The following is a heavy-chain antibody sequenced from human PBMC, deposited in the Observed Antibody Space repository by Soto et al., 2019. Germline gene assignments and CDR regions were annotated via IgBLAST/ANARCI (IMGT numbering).Heavy chain of an antibody. CDR2: TYYRSKWYN. CDR1: GDSVSSNSAA. D-gene: IGHD6-6*01. Sequence: SQTLSLTCAISGDSVSSNSAAWNWIRQSPSRGLEWLGRTYYRSKWYNDYAVSVKSRITINPDTSKNQFSLQLNSVTPEDTAVYYCARDKQLERQAYYYYYGMDVWGQGTTVTVSS. V-gene: IGHV6-1*01. J-gene: IGHJ6*02. CDR3: ARDKQLERQAYYYYYGMDV.